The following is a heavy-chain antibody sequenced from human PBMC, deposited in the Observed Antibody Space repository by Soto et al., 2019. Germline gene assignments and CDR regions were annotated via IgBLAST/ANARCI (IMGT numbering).Heavy chain of an antibody. CDR3: ARSVGSGSLNWFDP. Sequence: PSETLSLTCTVSGGSISSGGYYWSWIRQHPGKGLEWIGYIYYSGSTYYNPSLESRVTISVDTSKNQFSLKLSSVTAADTAVYYCARSVGSGSLNWFDPWGQGTLVTVSS. V-gene: IGHV4-31*03. J-gene: IGHJ5*02. CDR1: GGSISSGGYY. D-gene: IGHD3-10*01. CDR2: IYYSGST.